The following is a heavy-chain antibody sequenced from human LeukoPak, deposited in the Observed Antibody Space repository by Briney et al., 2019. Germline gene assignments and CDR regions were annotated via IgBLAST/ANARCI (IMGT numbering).Heavy chain of an antibody. CDR3: ARAIETYYDDWIGTYYMDV. V-gene: IGHV4-31*03. CDR2: IYYSGTT. CDR1: GGSISTGGYH. J-gene: IGHJ6*03. D-gene: IGHD3-3*01. Sequence: SETLSLTCTVSGGSISTGGYHWSWIHQHPGKGLEWIGYIYYSGTTYYNPSLKSRLTISVDTSKNQFSLKLSSVTAADTAVYYCARAIETYYDDWIGTYYMDVWGKGTTVTVSS.